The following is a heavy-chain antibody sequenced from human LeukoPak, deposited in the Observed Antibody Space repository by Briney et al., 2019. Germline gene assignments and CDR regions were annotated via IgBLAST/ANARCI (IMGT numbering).Heavy chain of an antibody. V-gene: IGHV4-59*01. CDR3: AGMRITTPTVRTLDY. CDR2: IYYTGST. CDR1: GGSMSTYY. Sequence: PSETLSLTCTVSGGSMSTYYWTWIRQPPGKGLQWIGFIYYTGSTNYNPSLKSRVTISVDTSKNQFSLKLSSVTAADTAVYYCAGMRITTPTVRTLDYWGQGTLVTVSS. J-gene: IGHJ4*02. D-gene: IGHD1-14*01.